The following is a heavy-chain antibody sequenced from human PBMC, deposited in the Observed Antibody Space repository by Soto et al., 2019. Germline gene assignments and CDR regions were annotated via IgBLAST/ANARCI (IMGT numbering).Heavy chain of an antibody. CDR1: GFTFSSYA. CDR2: ISGSGGST. D-gene: IGHD4-17*01. Sequence: EEQLLESGGGLVQPGGSLRLSCAASGFTFSSYAMSWVRQAPGKGLEWVSAISGSGGSTYYADSVKGRFTISRDNSKNTLYLQMNSLRAEDTAVYYCAGDPTVTLTFGFDYWGQGTLVTVSS. V-gene: IGHV3-23*01. CDR3: AGDPTVTLTFGFDY. J-gene: IGHJ4*02.